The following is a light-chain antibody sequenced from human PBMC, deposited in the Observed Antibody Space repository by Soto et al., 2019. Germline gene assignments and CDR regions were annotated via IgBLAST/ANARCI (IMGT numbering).Light chain of an antibody. V-gene: IGKV3-15*01. CDR3: QQYNNWPPWT. J-gene: IGKJ1*01. CDR2: GAS. Sequence: EIVMTQSPATLSVSPGERATLSCRASQSVSSNLAWYQQKPGQAPRLLIYGASTRATRIPARFSGSGSGTEFNLTISSLQSEDFVVYYCQQYNNWPPWTFGQGTKVEIK. CDR1: QSVSSN.